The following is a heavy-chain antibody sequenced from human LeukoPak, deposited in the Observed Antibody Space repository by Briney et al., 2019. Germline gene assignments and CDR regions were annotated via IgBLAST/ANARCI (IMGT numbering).Heavy chain of an antibody. V-gene: IGHV1-18*01. Sequence: ASVKVSCKASGDTFTSYGISWVRQAPGQGLEWMGWISTYNGNTHYAQKLQGRVTMTTDTSTSTAYMELRSLRSDDTAVYYCARDRPGNSLEYWGQGTLVTVSS. D-gene: IGHD4-23*01. CDR3: ARDRPGNSLEY. CDR1: GDTFTSYG. J-gene: IGHJ4*02. CDR2: ISTYNGNT.